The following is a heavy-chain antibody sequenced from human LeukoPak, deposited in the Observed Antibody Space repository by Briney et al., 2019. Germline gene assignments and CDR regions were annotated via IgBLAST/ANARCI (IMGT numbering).Heavy chain of an antibody. Sequence: SQTLSLTCAVSGGSISSGGYSWSWIRQPPGKGLEWIGYIYHSGSTYYNPSLKSRVTISVDRSRNQFSLKLSSVTAADTAVYYCARHSGYDYYFDYWGQGTLVTVSS. J-gene: IGHJ4*02. D-gene: IGHD5-12*01. CDR1: GGSISSGGYS. V-gene: IGHV4-30-2*01. CDR3: ARHSGYDYYFDY. CDR2: IYHSGST.